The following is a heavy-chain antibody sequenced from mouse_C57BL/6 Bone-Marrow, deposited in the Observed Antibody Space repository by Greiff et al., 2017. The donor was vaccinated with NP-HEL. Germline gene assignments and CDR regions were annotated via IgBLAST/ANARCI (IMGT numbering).Heavy chain of an antibody. CDR1: GFNIKDDY. V-gene: IGHV14-4*01. J-gene: IGHJ2*01. CDR2: IDPENGDT. CDR3: TMAPFFDY. Sequence: EVKLMESGAELVRPGASVKLSCTASGFNIKDDYMHWVKHRPEQGLEWIGWIDPENGDTEYASKFQGKATITADTSSNTAYLQLSSLTSEDTAVYYCTMAPFFDYWGQGTTLTVSS.